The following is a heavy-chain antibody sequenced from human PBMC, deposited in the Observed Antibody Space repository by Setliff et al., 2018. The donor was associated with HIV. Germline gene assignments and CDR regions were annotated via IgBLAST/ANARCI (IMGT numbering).Heavy chain of an antibody. J-gene: IGHJ3*02. CDR1: GGSFSSGSYY. CDR3: AREGGKLWFGELLYAFDI. Sequence: SETLSLTCTVSGGSFSSGSYYWSWIRQSAGKRLEWIGLIYTSGSTNYNPSLKSRVTISVDTSKNQFSLKLSSLAAADTAVYSCAREGGKLWFGELLYAFDIWGQWTMVTVSS. CDR2: IYTSGST. D-gene: IGHD3-10*01. V-gene: IGHV4-61*02.